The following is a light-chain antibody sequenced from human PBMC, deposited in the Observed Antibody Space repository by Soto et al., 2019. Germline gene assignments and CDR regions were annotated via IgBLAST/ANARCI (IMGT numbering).Light chain of an antibody. CDR3: QEYNNWPPFMYT. V-gene: IGKV3-15*01. Sequence: EIVMMQSPATLSVSPGERATLSCRASQSISTYLAWYQHKPGQAPRLLIYGASIRATGIPARFSGSGSGTEFTLTISSLQSEDFAVYYCQEYNNWPPFMYTFGQGTKLEI. J-gene: IGKJ2*01. CDR2: GAS. CDR1: QSISTY.